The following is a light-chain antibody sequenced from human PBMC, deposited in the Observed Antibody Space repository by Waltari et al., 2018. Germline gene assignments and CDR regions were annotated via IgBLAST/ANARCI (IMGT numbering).Light chain of an antibody. CDR2: KAS. Sequence: DIQMTQSPSTLSASVGHRVTITCRASQSIPRWLAWYQQKPGRAPKLLIYKASILESGVPSRFSGGGSGTEFTLTISSLQPDDVATYYCQHYDSYSATFGRGTKVEIK. J-gene: IGKJ4*02. V-gene: IGKV1-5*03. CDR3: QHYDSYSAT. CDR1: QSIPRW.